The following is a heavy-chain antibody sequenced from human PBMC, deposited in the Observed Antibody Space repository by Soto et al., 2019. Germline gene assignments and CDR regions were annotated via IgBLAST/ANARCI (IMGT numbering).Heavy chain of an antibody. CDR2: ISYDGSNK. V-gene: IGHV3-30-3*02. CDR3: AKNFLYYGDYVFDY. J-gene: IGHJ4*02. D-gene: IGHD4-17*01. Sequence: GGSLRLSCAASGFTFSSYAMHWVRQAPGKGLEWVAVISYDGSNKYYADSVKGRFTISRDNSKNTLYLQMNSLRAEDTAVYYCAKNFLYYGDYVFDYWGQGTLVTVSS. CDR1: GFTFSSYA.